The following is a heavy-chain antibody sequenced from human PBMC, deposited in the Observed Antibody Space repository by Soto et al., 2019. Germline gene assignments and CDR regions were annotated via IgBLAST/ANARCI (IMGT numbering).Heavy chain of an antibody. D-gene: IGHD3-22*01. V-gene: IGHV3-13*04. CDR3: ARSPPGGYHYYYGMDV. CDR1: GFTFSSYD. Sequence: EVQLVESGGGLVQPGGSLRLSCAASGFTFSSYDMQWVRQATGKGLEWVSAIGTAGDTYYPGSVKGRFTISRENAKNSLYLQMNSLRAGDTAVYYFARSPPGGYHYYYGMDVWGQGTTVTVSS. J-gene: IGHJ6*02. CDR2: IGTAGDT.